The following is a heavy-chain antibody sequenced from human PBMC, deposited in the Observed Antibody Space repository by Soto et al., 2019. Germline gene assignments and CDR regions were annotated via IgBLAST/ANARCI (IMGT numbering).Heavy chain of an antibody. J-gene: IGHJ4*02. CDR3: ARGGFSGSGSFIQGDY. CDR1: GFTFSSYW. Sequence: EVQLVESGGGLVQPGGSLRLSCAASGFTFSSYWMHWVRQAPGKGLVWVSRIKSDGSNINYADSVKGRFTISRDNAKNTLYLQMNSLRAEDTAIYYGARGGFSGSGSFIQGDYWGQGTLVTVSS. V-gene: IGHV3-74*01. D-gene: IGHD3-10*01. CDR2: IKSDGSNI.